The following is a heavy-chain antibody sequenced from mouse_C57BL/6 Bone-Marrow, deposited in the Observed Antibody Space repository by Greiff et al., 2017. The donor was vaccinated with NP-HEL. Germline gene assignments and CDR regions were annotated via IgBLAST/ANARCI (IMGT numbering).Heavy chain of an antibody. V-gene: IGHV2-2*01. J-gene: IGHJ2*01. D-gene: IGHD2-5*01. CDR1: GFSLTSYG. Sequence: QVQLKQSGPGLVQPSQSLSITCTVSGFSLTSYGVHWVRQSPGKGLECLGVIWSGGSTDYNAAFISRLSISKDNSKSQVFFKMNSLQADDTAIYYCARMLYSNFYFDYWGQGTTLTVSS. CDR3: ARMLYSNFYFDY. CDR2: IWSGGST.